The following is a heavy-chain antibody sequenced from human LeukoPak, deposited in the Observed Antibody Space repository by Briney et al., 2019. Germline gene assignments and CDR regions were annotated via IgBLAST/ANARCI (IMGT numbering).Heavy chain of an antibody. J-gene: IGHJ4*02. CDR2: ISWNSGSI. CDR1: GFTFDDYA. D-gene: IGHD2-2*01. V-gene: IGHV3-9*01. CDR3: AKDKGVVPAAMDY. Sequence: GRSLRLSCAASGFTFDDYAMHWVRQAPGKGLEWVSGISWNSGSIGYADSVKGRFTISRDNAKNSLYLQMNSLRAEDTALYYCAKDKGVVPAAMDYWGQGTLVTVSS.